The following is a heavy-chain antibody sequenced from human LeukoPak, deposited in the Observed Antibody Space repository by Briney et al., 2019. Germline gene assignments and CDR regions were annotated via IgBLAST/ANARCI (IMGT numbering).Heavy chain of an antibody. CDR2: INHSGST. J-gene: IGHJ6*02. CDR1: GGPFSGYY. V-gene: IGHV4-34*01. CDR3: ARGEGGYSYGSRWYYGMDV. D-gene: IGHD5-18*01. Sequence: SETLSLTCAVYGGPFSGYYWSWIRQPPGKGLEWIGEINHSGSTNYNPSLKSRVTISVDTSKNQFSLKLSSVTAADTAVYYCARGEGGYSYGSRWYYGMDVWGQGTTVTVSS.